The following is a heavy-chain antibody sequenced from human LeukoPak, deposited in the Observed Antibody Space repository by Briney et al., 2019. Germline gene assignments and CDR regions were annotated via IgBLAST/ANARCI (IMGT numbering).Heavy chain of an antibody. CDR2: ISSSSSYI. CDR1: GFTFSSYS. V-gene: IGHV3-21*01. CDR3: ARDYGDYSVYFDY. J-gene: IGHJ4*02. Sequence: PGGSLRLSCAASGFTFSSYSMNWFRQAPAKGLEWVSSISSSSSYIYYADSVKGRFTISRDNAKNSLYLQMNSLRAEDTAVYYCARDYGDYSVYFDYWGQGTLVTVSS. D-gene: IGHD4-17*01.